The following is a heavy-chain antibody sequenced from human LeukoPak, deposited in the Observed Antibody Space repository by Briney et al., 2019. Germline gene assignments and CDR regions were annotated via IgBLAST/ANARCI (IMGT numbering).Heavy chain of an antibody. Sequence: GGTLRLSCAASGFTFSNHGMNWVRQAPGKGLEWVSGISPSGDITYYADSVKGRFTISRDNSKNTLYLQMNSLRAEDTAVYYCAKDQDSSGWYYYWGQGTLVTVSS. CDR3: AKDQDSSGWYYY. J-gene: IGHJ4*02. CDR1: GFTFSNHG. V-gene: IGHV3-23*01. D-gene: IGHD6-19*01. CDR2: ISPSGDIT.